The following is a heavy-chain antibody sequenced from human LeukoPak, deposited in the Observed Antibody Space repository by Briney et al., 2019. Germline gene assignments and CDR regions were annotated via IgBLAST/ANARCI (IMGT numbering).Heavy chain of an antibody. CDR3: ARHDSWAGWFDP. V-gene: IGHV3-53*01. CDR1: GFTVSDNY. D-gene: IGHD3-22*01. Sequence: GGSPRLSCAASGFTVSDNYMSWVRQAPGKGLEWVSVIYSGGTTYSADSVKGRFTISRDNSKNTLYLQMSSLRAEDTAVYYCARHDSWAGWFDPWGQGTLVTVSS. CDR2: IYSGGTT. J-gene: IGHJ5*02.